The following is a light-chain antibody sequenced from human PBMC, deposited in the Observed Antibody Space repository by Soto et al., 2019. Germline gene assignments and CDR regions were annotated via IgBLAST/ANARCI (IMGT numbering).Light chain of an antibody. V-gene: IGKV3-15*01. CDR1: QSVSSN. CDR2: GAS. Sequence: LMTQSPATLSVSPWERATLSCRASQSVSSNLAWYHQKPGQAPRLRSDGASTRATGIPARVSGRGSGTEFTLPISSLQSEDFAVYYCQQYNNWRVTFCQGTKVDIK. CDR3: QQYNNWRVT. J-gene: IGKJ1*01.